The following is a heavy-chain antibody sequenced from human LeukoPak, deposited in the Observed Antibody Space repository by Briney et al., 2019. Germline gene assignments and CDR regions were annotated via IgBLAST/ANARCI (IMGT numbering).Heavy chain of an antibody. CDR3: ARGGSDFWSGYSNWFDP. Sequence: SETLSLTCTVSGGSISSYYWSWIRQPPGKGLEWIGYIYYSGSTNYNPSLKSRVTISVDTSKNQSSLKLSSVTAADTAVYYCARGGSDFWSGYSNWFDPWGQGTLVTVSS. J-gene: IGHJ5*02. D-gene: IGHD3-3*01. CDR1: GGSISSYY. V-gene: IGHV4-59*01. CDR2: IYYSGST.